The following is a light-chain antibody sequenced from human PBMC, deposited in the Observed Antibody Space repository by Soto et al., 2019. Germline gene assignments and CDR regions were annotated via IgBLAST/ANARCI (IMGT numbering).Light chain of an antibody. CDR3: QSYDSSLSGYV. V-gene: IGLV1-40*01. CDR2: SNK. J-gene: IGLJ1*01. Sequence: QAVVTQPPSVSGAPGQRVTISCTGSTSNIGAGYDVHWYQQIPGRTPKLLIYSNKNRPSGVPDRFSGSKSGTSASLAITGLQAEDEGDYYCQSYDSSLSGYVFGTGTKLTVL. CDR1: TSNIGAGYD.